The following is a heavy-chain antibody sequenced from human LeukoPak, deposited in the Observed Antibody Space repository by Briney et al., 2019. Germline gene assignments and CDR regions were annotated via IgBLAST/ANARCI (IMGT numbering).Heavy chain of an antibody. Sequence: QSGGSLRLSCAASGFTFSSYAMSWVRQAPGKGLEWVSAISGSGGSTYYADSVKGRFTISRDNSKNTLYLQMNSLRAEDTAVYYCAKGTRYYDSSGYSDYWGQGTLVTVSS. V-gene: IGHV3-23*01. CDR2: ISGSGGST. CDR3: AKGTRYYDSSGYSDY. J-gene: IGHJ4*02. CDR1: GFTFSSYA. D-gene: IGHD3-22*01.